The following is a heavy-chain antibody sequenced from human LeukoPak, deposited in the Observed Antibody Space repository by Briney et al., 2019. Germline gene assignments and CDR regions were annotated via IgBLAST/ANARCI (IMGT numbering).Heavy chain of an antibody. CDR3: ARHPNPTGIAAAGTGGWFDP. V-gene: IGHV4-4*07. J-gene: IGHJ5*02. CDR1: GGSISTYY. Sequence: PSETLSLTCTVSGGSISTYYWSWIRQPAGKGLEWIGRIYTSGSTNYNPSLKSRVTISVDTSKNQFSLKLSSVTAADTAVYYCARHPNPTGIAAAGTGGWFDPWGQGTLVTVSS. CDR2: IYTSGST. D-gene: IGHD6-13*01.